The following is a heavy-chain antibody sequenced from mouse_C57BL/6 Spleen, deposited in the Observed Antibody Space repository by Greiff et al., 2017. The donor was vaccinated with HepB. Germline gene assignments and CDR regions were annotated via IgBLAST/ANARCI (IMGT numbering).Heavy chain of an antibody. V-gene: IGHV1-50*01. CDR2: IDPSDSYT. J-gene: IGHJ3*01. D-gene: IGHD1-1*01. Sequence: QVQLKQPGAELVKPGASVKLSCKASGYTFTSYWMQWVKQRPGQGLEWIGEIDPSDSYTNYNQKFKGKATLTVDTSSSTAYMQLSSLTSEDSAVYYCARSGYYYGSSSWFAYWGQGTLVTVSA. CDR1: GYTFTSYW. CDR3: ARSGYYYGSSSWFAY.